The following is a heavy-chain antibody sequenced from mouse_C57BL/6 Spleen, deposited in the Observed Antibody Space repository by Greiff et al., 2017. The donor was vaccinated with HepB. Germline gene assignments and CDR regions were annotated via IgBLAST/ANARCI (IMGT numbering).Heavy chain of an antibody. D-gene: IGHD2-4*01. J-gene: IGHJ2*01. Sequence: VQLKESGPVLVKPGASVKMSCKASGYTFTDYYMNWVKQSHGKSLEWIGVINPYNGGTSYNQKFKGKATLTVDKSSSTAYMQLNSLTSEDSAVYYCARYYDFLFDDWGQGTTLTVSS. CDR3: ARYYDFLFDD. CDR1: GYTFTDYY. V-gene: IGHV1-19*01. CDR2: INPYNGGT.